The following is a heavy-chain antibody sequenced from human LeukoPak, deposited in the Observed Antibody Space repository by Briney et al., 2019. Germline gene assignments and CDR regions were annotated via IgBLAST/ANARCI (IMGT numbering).Heavy chain of an antibody. CDR3: ARGGWGFHY. CDR2: IKQDGSEK. Sequence: GGSLRLSCAASGFTFSTYTMHWVRQAPGKGLEWVANIKQDGSEKYYVDSVKGRFTISRDNAKNSLYLQMNSLRAEDTAVYYCARGGWGFHYWGQGTLVTVSS. J-gene: IGHJ4*02. D-gene: IGHD3-16*01. CDR1: GFTFSTYT. V-gene: IGHV3-7*04.